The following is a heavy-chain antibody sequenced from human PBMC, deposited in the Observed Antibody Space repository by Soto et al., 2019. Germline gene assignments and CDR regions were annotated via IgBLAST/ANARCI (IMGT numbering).Heavy chain of an antibody. CDR2: INPNSGGT. CDR3: ARGIGVVVPAARPSYYMDV. CDR1: GDTFTGYY. J-gene: IGHJ6*03. D-gene: IGHD2-2*01. V-gene: IGHV1-2*04. Sequence: ASVKVSCKASGDTFTGYYMHWVRQAPGQGLEWMGWINPNSGGTNYAQKFQGWVTMTRDTSISTAYMELSRLRSDDTAVYYCARGIGVVVPAARPSYYMDVWGKGTTVTVSS.